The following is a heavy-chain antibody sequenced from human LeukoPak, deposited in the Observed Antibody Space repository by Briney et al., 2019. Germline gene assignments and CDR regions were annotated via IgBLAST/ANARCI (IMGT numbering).Heavy chain of an antibody. Sequence: PSETLSLNCTVSGGSISSGGYYWSWIRQHPGKGLEWSGYIYYTGCTYYIPSFKSRITISLDTSKNQFSLKLSSVTAADTAVYYCAALLGYCSSTGCYSTFDYWGQGTLVTVSS. J-gene: IGHJ4*02. V-gene: IGHV4-30-4*08. D-gene: IGHD2-2*01. CDR2: IYYTGCT. CDR1: GGSISSGGYY. CDR3: AALLGYCSSTGCYSTFDY.